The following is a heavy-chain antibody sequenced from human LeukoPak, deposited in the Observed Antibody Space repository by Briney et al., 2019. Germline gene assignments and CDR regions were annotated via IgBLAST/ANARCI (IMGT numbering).Heavy chain of an antibody. Sequence: ASVKVSCKASGYTFTCYYMHWVRQAPRQGLEWTGIINPSGGSTSYAQKFQGRVTMTRDTSTSTVYMELNSLRPEDTAVYYCARGSIVGARGLGDYWGQGTLVTVSS. D-gene: IGHD1-26*01. V-gene: IGHV1-46*01. CDR2: INPSGGST. CDR3: ARGSIVGARGLGDY. J-gene: IGHJ4*02. CDR1: GYTFTCYY.